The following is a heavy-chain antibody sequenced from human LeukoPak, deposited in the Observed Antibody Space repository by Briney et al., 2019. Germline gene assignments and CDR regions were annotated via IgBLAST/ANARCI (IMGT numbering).Heavy chain of an antibody. J-gene: IGHJ4*02. D-gene: IGHD6-6*01. CDR2: INHSGST. CDR1: GFTFSTFW. Sequence: GSLRLSCAVSGFTFSTFWMSWIRQPPGKGLEWIGEINHSGSTNYNPSLKSRVTISVDTSKNQFSLKLSSVTAADTAVYYCARLHSSSSLGFDYWGQGTLVTVSS. CDR3: ARLHSSSSLGFDY. V-gene: IGHV4-34*01.